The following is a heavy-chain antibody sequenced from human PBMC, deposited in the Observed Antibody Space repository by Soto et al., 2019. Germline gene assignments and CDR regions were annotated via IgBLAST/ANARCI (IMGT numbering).Heavy chain of an antibody. CDR2: IKSDGTMT. Sequence: PVGSLSLSCAASGFTFSGYWMHWVRQAPGKGLVWVSRIKSDGTMTMYADSVKGRFTISRDNAKNTLYLQMNSLREEDTAVYYCARSDWFDPWGQGTPVTVSP. J-gene: IGHJ5*02. V-gene: IGHV3-74*03. CDR1: GFTFSGYW. CDR3: ARSDWFDP.